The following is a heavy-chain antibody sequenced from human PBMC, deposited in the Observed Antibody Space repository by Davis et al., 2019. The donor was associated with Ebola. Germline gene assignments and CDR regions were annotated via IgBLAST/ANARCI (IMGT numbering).Heavy chain of an antibody. D-gene: IGHD2-15*01. CDR2: IWYDGSNK. CDR3: ATEDCSGGSCFYYYTMAV. CDR1: GFTFSSYG. Sequence: PGGSLRLSCAASGFTFSSYGMHWVRQAPVKGLEWVAVIWYDGSNKYYADSVKGRFTISRDNSKNTLYLQMNSLRAEDTAVYYCATEDCSGGSCFYYYTMAVWGQGTTVTVSS. V-gene: IGHV3-33*01. J-gene: IGHJ6*02.